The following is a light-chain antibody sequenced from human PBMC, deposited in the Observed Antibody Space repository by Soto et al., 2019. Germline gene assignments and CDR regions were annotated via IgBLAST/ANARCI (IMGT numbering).Light chain of an antibody. CDR1: SSDVGSYNL. Sequence: QSVLTQPASVSGSPGQSITISCTGTSSDVGSYNLVSWYQQHPGKAPKLMIYEVSKRASGVSNRFSGSKSGNTASLTISGLQAEDEADYYCCSYAGSSTLVVFGGGTKLTVL. CDR2: EVS. V-gene: IGLV2-23*02. CDR3: CSYAGSSTLVV. J-gene: IGLJ2*01.